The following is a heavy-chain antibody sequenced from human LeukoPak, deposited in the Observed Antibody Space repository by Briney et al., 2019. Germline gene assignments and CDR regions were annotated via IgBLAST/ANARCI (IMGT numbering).Heavy chain of an antibody. CDR1: GFTFSSYA. D-gene: IGHD4-23*01. J-gene: IGHJ4*02. Sequence: GGSLRLSCAASGFTFSSYAMTWVRQAPGKGLEWVSVIGYSGGDIQYADSVKGRFTIPRDNSKNTLYLQMNSLRVEDTAVYYCAKYAPPTTVVTRFLDYWGQGTLVTVSS. CDR2: IGYSGGDI. CDR3: AKYAPPTTVVTRFLDY. V-gene: IGHV3-23*01.